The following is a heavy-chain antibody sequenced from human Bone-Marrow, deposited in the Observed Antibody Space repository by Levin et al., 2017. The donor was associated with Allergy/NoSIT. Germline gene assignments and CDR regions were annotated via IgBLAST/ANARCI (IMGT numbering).Heavy chain of an antibody. CDR3: ARDGQYSSSWWGQSYYFDY. V-gene: IGHV3-30*04. CDR2: ISYDGSNK. CDR1: GFTFSSYA. D-gene: IGHD6-13*01. J-gene: IGHJ4*02. Sequence: PGGSLRLSCAASGFTFSSYAMHWVRQAPGKGLEWVAVISYDGSNKYYADSVKGRFTISRDNSKNTLYLQMNSLRAEDTAVYYCARDGQYSSSWWGQSYYFDYWGQGTLVTVSS.